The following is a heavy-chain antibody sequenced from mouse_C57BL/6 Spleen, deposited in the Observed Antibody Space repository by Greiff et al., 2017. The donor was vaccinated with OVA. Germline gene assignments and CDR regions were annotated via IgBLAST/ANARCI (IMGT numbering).Heavy chain of an antibody. J-gene: IGHJ3*01. D-gene: IGHD2-3*01. CDR2: IYPGSGNT. CDR3: ARRGFTDGLFAY. V-gene: IGHV1-76*01. CDR1: GYTFTDYY. Sequence: VKLMESGAELVRPGASVKLSCKASGYTFTDYYINWVKQRPGQGLEWIARIYPGSGNTYYNEKFKGKATLTAEKSSSTAYMQLSSLTSEDSAVYFCARRGFTDGLFAYWGQGTLVTVSA.